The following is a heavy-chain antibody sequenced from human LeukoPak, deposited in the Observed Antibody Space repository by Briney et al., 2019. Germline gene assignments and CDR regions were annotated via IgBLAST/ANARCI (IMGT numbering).Heavy chain of an antibody. CDR3: ARDRSGSFSPDYFDY. CDR2: IYSGGST. V-gene: IGHV3-53*01. D-gene: IGHD1-26*01. J-gene: IGHJ4*02. Sequence: PWVSLRRSGAASGFTVSSNYMSWVRQAPGKGLEGGSVIYSGGSTYYPDSVKGRFTISRDNSKNTMYLQMNSLRAEDTAVYYCARDRSGSFSPDYFDYWGQGTLVTVSS. CDR1: GFTVSSNY.